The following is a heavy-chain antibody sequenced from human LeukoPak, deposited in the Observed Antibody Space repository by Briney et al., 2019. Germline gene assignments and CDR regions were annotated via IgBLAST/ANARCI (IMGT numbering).Heavy chain of an antibody. V-gene: IGHV4-61*05. CDR3: ARWGITFWSGYSSSLVFDY. J-gene: IGHJ4*02. Sequence: SETLSLTCTVSGGSISSSSYYWGWIRQPPGKGLEWIGYIYYSGSTNYNPSLKSRVTISVDTSKNQFSLKLSSVTAADTAVYYCARWGITFWSGYSSSLVFDYWGQGTLVTVSS. CDR2: IYYSGST. CDR1: GGSISSSSYY. D-gene: IGHD3-3*01.